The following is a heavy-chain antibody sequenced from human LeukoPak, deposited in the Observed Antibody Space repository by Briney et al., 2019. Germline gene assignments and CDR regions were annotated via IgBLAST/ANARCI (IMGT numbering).Heavy chain of an antibody. CDR2: IYPGDSDT. D-gene: IGHD1-26*01. CDR1: GYSFSNYW. V-gene: IGHV5-51*01. Sequence: GESLKISCEASGYSFSNYWIGWVRQMPEKGLEWMGIIYPGDSDTRYSPSFQGQVTISADRSIRTAYLQWSSLKASDTAIYFCARRPYSGSPNWFDPWGQGTLVTVSS. J-gene: IGHJ5*02. CDR3: ARRPYSGSPNWFDP.